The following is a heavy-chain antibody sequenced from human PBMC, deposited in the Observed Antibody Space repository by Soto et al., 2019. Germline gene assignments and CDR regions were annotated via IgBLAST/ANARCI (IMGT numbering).Heavy chain of an antibody. V-gene: IGHV3-33*01. J-gene: IGHJ4*02. CDR1: GFTLSGSG. CDR3: ARHFCSSTICPKGGHDY. CDR2: IWNDGSKI. D-gene: IGHD2-2*01. Sequence: QEQLVESGGGVFQPGRSLRLSCAASGFTLSGSGMHWVRQAPGKGLAWMALIWNDGSKIYYADSVKGQLTVSRDNSKNTLYLQNNTLRAEDTAVYHCARHFCSSTICPKGGHDYWGQGTLVTVSS.